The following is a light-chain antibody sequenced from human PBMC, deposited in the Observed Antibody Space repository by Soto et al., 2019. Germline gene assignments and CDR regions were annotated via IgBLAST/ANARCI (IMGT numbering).Light chain of an antibody. J-gene: IGKJ1*01. CDR1: QSISSW. Sequence: DIQMTQSPSTLSGSVGDRVTINCRASQSISSWLAWYQQKPGKAPKLLIYKASTLKSGVPSRFSGSGSGTEFTLTISSLQPDDFATYYCQHYNSYPWTFGQGTKVDIK. V-gene: IGKV1-5*03. CDR3: QHYNSYPWT. CDR2: KAS.